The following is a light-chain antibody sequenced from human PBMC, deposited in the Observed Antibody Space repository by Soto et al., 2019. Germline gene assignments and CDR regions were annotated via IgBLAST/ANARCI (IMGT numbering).Light chain of an antibody. Sequence: SYELTQPPSASVAPGQTARITCEGTDIGSKRVHWYQQKPGQAPVVVIYYDNNRPSGTPERFSGSNSGSTATLTISRVEAGDEADYYCQVWHSSTDHVIFGGGTKVTVL. CDR1: DIGSKR. CDR2: YDN. CDR3: QVWHSSTDHVI. J-gene: IGLJ2*01. V-gene: IGLV3-21*04.